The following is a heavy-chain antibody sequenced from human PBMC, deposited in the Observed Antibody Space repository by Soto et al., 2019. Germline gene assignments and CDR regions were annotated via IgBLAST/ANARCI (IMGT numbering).Heavy chain of an antibody. CDR2: IYHGGNI. J-gene: IGHJ4*02. V-gene: IGHV4-4*02. D-gene: IGHD3-16*01. Sequence: QVQLQESGPGLVKPSGTLSLTCAVSGDSINSTDWWNWVRQSPGKGLEWIGEIYHGGNIYYNPSLKRRVTISMDKSKNHCSLNVFYVTAADTAVYYCARDHAYSAYWAFDYWGQGALVTVSS. CDR3: ARDHAYSAYWAFDY. CDR1: GDSINSTDW.